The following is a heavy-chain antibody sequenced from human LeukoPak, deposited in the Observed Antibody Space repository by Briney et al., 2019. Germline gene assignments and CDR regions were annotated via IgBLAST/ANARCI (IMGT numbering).Heavy chain of an antibody. J-gene: IGHJ3*02. CDR2: ISYDGSNK. CDR3: ARALGRAADDAFDI. Sequence: GGSLRLSCAASGFTFSSYGMHWVRQAPGKGLEWVAVISYDGSNKYYADSVKGRFTISRDNSKNTLYLQMNSLRAEDTAVYYCARALGRAADDAFDIWGQGTMVTVSS. V-gene: IGHV3-30*03. CDR1: GFTFSSYG. D-gene: IGHD2-15*01.